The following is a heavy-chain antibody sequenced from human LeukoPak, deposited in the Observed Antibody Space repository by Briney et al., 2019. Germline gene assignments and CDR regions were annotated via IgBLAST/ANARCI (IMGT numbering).Heavy chain of an antibody. Sequence: GGSLRLSCAASGFTFSSYGMHWVRQAPGKGLEWVAVISYDGSNKYYADSVKGRFTISRDNSKNTLYLQMNSLRAEDTAVYYCARGILGATTFYFDYWGQGTLVTVSS. CDR3: ARGILGATTFYFDY. CDR2: ISYDGSNK. J-gene: IGHJ4*02. D-gene: IGHD1-26*01. CDR1: GFTFSSYG. V-gene: IGHV3-30*03.